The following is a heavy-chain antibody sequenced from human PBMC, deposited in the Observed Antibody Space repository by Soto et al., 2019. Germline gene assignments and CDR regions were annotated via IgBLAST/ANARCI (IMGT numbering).Heavy chain of an antibody. CDR1: GFTFSSYA. CDR3: AGEALGVSATIQFDP. V-gene: IGHV3-23*01. D-gene: IGHD2-15*01. Sequence: GGSLRLSCAASGFTFSSYAMSWVRQAPGKGPEWVSAIIGSGGSTYYADSVKGRFTISRDNSKNTLYLQMNSLRAEDTAVYYCAGEALGVSATIQFDPWGPATLVTVSS. J-gene: IGHJ5*02. CDR2: IIGSGGST.